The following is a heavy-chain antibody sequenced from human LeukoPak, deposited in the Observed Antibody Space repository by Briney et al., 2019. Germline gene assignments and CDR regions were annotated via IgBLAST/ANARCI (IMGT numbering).Heavy chain of an antibody. CDR2: IYYSGST. CDR3: ARENCSSTSCYQRYFDY. J-gene: IGHJ4*02. Sequence: SETLSLTCTLSGGSISSYYWSWIRQPPGKGLEWIGYIYYSGSTNYNPSLKSRVTISVDTSKNQFSLKLSSVTAADTAVYYCARENCSSTSCYQRYFDYWGQGTLVTVSS. CDR1: GGSISSYY. V-gene: IGHV4-59*12. D-gene: IGHD2-2*01.